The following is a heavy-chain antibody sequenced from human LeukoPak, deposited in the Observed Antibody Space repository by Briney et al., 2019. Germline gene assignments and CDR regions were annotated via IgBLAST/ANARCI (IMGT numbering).Heavy chain of an antibody. D-gene: IGHD3-10*01. CDR3: MREYGSGEIDY. V-gene: IGHV3-49*04. CDR2: IRSKAYGGTT. Sequence: GGSLRLSCTASGFTFGDYAMSWVRQAPGKGLEWGGFIRSKAYGGTTEYAASVKGRFTISRDDSKSIAYLQMNSLKTEDTAVYYCMREYGSGEIDYWGQGTLVTVSS. J-gene: IGHJ4*02. CDR1: GFTFGDYA.